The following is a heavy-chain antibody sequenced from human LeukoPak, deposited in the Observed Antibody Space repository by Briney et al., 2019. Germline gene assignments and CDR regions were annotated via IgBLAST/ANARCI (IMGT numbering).Heavy chain of an antibody. CDR1: GFTFSSYG. V-gene: IGHV3-23*01. D-gene: IGHD3-10*01. CDR3: ARDILRRPSGSYYKNNYFDY. J-gene: IGHJ4*02. CDR2: ISGSGGST. Sequence: PGGSLRLSCAASGFTFSSYGMHWVRQAPGKGLEWVSAISGSGGSTYYEDSVKGRFTISRDNSKNSLYLQMNSLRAEDTAVYYCARDILRRPSGSYYKNNYFDYWGQGTLVTVSS.